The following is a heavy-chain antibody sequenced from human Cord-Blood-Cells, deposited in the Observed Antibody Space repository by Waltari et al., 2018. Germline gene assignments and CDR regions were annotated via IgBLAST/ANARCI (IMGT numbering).Heavy chain of an antibody. V-gene: IGHV1-2*02. D-gene: IGHD1-7*01. CDR2: INPNSGGT. CDR1: GYTLTGYY. CDR3: ARTGTVAFDI. Sequence: QVQLVQSGAEVKKPGASVKVSCKASGYTLTGYYMHWVRQAPGQGLEWMGWINPNSGGTNYAQKCQGRVTRTRDTSISTAYMVLSRLRSDDTAVYYCARTGTVAFDIWGQGTMVTVSS. J-gene: IGHJ3*02.